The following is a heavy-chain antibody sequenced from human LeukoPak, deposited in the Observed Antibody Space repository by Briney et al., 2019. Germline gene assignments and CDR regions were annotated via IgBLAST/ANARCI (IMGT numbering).Heavy chain of an antibody. V-gene: IGHV3-74*01. CDR3: ARDHYGSGSY. D-gene: IGHD3-10*01. Sequence: GGSLRLSCAASGFTFSGYWMLWVRQAPGKGLVWVSRISNDGTTTNYADSVKGRFTISRDNARNTLCLQMNSLRAEDTAVYYCARDHYGSGSYWGQGALVTVSS. J-gene: IGHJ4*02. CDR2: ISNDGTTT. CDR1: GFTFSGYW.